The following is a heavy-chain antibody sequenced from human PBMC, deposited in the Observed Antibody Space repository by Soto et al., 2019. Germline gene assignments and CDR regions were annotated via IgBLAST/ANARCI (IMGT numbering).Heavy chain of an antibody. CDR3: CGGTRHDAFDI. V-gene: IGHV4-59*08. CDR2: IYYSGST. CDR1: GGSISSYY. J-gene: IGHJ3*02. Sequence: SETLSLTCTVSGGSISSYYWSWIRQPPGKGLEWIGYIYYSGSTNYNPSLKSRVTISVDTSKNQFSLKLSSVTAADTAVYYCCGGTRHDAFDIWGQGTMVTVSS. D-gene: IGHD2-21*01.